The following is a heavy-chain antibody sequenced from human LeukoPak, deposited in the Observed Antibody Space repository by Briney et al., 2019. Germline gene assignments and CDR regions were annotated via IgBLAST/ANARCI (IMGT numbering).Heavy chain of an antibody. Sequence: SETLSLICTVSGGDSINNYFWRWIRQPAGKGLEWIGRMYTSGITNYSPSLKSRVTMSSDTSKNQVSLNLTSVTAADTAMYYCARETSTTYDRAIDIWGQGTMVTVSS. D-gene: IGHD1-26*01. V-gene: IGHV4-4*07. J-gene: IGHJ3*02. CDR1: GGDSINNYF. CDR3: ARETSTTYDRAIDI. CDR2: MYTSGIT.